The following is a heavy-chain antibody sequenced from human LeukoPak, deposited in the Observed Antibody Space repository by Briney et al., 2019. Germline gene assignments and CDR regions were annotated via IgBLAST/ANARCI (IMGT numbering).Heavy chain of an antibody. CDR2: IKEDGSEK. CDR3: ARHPHFDY. Sequence: PGGSLRLSCAASGFTFSNYWMSWVRQAPRRRLEWVSNIKEDGSEKAYVNSVKGRFTISRDNTENSLYLQMSILRAEDTAVYYCARHPHFDYWGQGTLVTVSS. V-gene: IGHV3-7*01. J-gene: IGHJ4*02. CDR1: GFTFSNYW.